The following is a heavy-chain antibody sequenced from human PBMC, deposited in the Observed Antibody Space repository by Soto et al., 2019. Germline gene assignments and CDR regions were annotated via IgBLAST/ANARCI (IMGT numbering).Heavy chain of an antibody. J-gene: IGHJ3*02. CDR2: INNSGST. CDR3: ARGPAFGI. CDR1: GGSISSGGYS. V-gene: IGHV4-30-2*01. Sequence: QLQLQESGSGLVKPSQTLSLTCAVSGGSISSGGYSWSWIRQPPGKGLEWIGYINNSGSTYYNRTHKNKGTSAKNSSNYQFTLKLISVTAAATAVYYCARGPAFGIWGQGTMVTVSS.